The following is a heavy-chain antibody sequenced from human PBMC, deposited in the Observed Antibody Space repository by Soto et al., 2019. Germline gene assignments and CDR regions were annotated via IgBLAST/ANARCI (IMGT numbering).Heavy chain of an antibody. CDR1: GYSFTSYC. CDR3: ARSYHLIIAAAGQEAFDI. Sequence: VESLKISCKGSGYSFTSYCISWVRQMPGKGLEWMGRIDPSDSYTNYSPSFQGHVTISADKSISTAYLQWSSLKASDTAMYYCARSYHLIIAAAGQEAFDIWGQGTMVTVSS. CDR2: IDPSDSYT. J-gene: IGHJ3*02. D-gene: IGHD6-13*01. V-gene: IGHV5-10-1*01.